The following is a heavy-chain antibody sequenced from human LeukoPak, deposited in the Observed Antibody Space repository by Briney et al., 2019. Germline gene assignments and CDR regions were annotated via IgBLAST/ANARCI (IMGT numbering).Heavy chain of an antibody. CDR3: ARGVYGSGLDY. V-gene: IGHV4-34*01. Sequence: SETLSLTCAVYGGSSSGYYWSWIRQPPGKGLEWIGEINHSGSTNYNPSLKSRVTISVDTSKNQFSLKLSSVTAADTAVYYCARGVYGSGLDYWGQGTLVTVSS. CDR2: INHSGST. J-gene: IGHJ4*02. D-gene: IGHD3-10*01. CDR1: GGSSSGYY.